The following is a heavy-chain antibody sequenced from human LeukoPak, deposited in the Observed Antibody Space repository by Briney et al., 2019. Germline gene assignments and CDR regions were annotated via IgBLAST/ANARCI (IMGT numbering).Heavy chain of an antibody. J-gene: IGHJ6*02. CDR3: ARGIDYYDSSGYYYYFYYGMDV. CDR1: GFTFSDYY. Sequence: RSGGSLRLSCAASGFTFSDYYMSWIRQAPGKGLEWVSYISSSGNTIYYADSMRGRFTISRDNAKNSLYLQMDSLRAEDTAVYYCARGIDYYDSSGYYYYFYYGMDVWGQGTTVTVSS. D-gene: IGHD3-22*01. CDR2: ISSSGNTI. V-gene: IGHV3-11*01.